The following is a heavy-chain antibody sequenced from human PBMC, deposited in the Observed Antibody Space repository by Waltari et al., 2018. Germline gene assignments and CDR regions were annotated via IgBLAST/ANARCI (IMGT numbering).Heavy chain of an antibody. Sequence: QVQLQESGPGLVKPSETLSLTCTVSGGSISSYYWSWIRQPPGKGLEWIGYIYYSGSTNYNPSLKSRVTISVDTSKNQFSLKLSSVTAADTAVYYCARDGIVGASNWFDPWGQGTLVTVSS. CDR3: ARDGIVGASNWFDP. CDR2: IYYSGST. J-gene: IGHJ5*02. CDR1: GGSISSYY. V-gene: IGHV4-59*01. D-gene: IGHD1-26*01.